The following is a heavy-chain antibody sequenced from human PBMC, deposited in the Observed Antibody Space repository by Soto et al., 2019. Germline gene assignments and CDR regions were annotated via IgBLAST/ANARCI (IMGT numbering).Heavy chain of an antibody. CDR3: ARAPKVRYFDWLPPQPYYYGMDV. CDR1: GFTFSSYA. J-gene: IGHJ6*02. CDR2: ISYDGSNK. Sequence: GGSLRLSCAASGFTFSSYAMHWVRQAPGKGLEWVAVISYDGSNKYYADSVKGRFTISRDNSKNTLYLQMNSLRAEDTAVYYCARAPKVRYFDWLPPQPYYYGMDVWGQGTTVTVSS. D-gene: IGHD3-9*01. V-gene: IGHV3-30-3*01.